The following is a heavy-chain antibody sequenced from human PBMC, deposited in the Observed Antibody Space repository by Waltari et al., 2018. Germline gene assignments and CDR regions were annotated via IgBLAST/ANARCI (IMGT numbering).Heavy chain of an antibody. CDR1: GFTVRNY. Sequence: EVQLVESGGGLIQPGGSLRLSCAASGFTVRNYMSWVRQAPGKVLEWVSVIYTGGSTDYADSVKGRFTISRDNSKNTLYLQMNSLRAEDTAVYYCATSMAVAGKGRGWFDSWGQGTLVTVSS. D-gene: IGHD6-19*01. V-gene: IGHV3-53*01. CDR2: IYTGGST. CDR3: ATSMAVAGKGRGWFDS. J-gene: IGHJ5*01.